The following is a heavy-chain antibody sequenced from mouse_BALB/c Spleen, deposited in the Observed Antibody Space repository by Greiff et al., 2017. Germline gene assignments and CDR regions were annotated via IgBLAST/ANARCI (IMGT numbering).Heavy chain of an antibody. V-gene: IGHV3-6*02. D-gene: IGHD1-1*01. CDR2: ISYDGSN. J-gene: IGHJ1*01. CDR3: AREDYGSRGWYFDV. Sequence: EVQLQESGPGLVKPSQSLSLTCSVTGYSITSGYYWNWLRQFPGNKLEWMGYISYDGSNNYNPSLKNRISITRDTSKNQFFLKLNSVTTEDTATYYCAREDYGSRGWYFDVWGAGTTVTVSS. CDR1: GYSITSGYY.